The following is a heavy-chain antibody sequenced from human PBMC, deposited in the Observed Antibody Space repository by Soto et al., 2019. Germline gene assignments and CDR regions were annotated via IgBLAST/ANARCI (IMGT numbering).Heavy chain of an antibody. CDR3: AKDDFCDYAVGHYDP. J-gene: IGHJ5*02. CDR2: IGGSGHAT. Sequence: GGSLRLSCAASGFIFSNYAMSWVLQAPGKGLEWVSGIGGSGHATYYADSVKGRFTISRDSSKNTLYLQMNTLRAEDTAIYYCAKDDFCDYAVGHYDPSGQGTLGNVAS. V-gene: IGHV3-23*01. CDR1: GFIFSNYA. D-gene: IGHD4-17*01.